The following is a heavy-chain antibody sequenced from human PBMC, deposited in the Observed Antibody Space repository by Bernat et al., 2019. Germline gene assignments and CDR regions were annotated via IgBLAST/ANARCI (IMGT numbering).Heavy chain of an antibody. V-gene: IGHV1-18*01. J-gene: IGHJ4*02. CDR1: GYTFTSYG. CDR2: ISVYNGNT. CDR3: ARDFYDSRGYFIKGPFDY. D-gene: IGHD3-22*01. Sequence: QVQLVQSGIEVEKPGASVKVSCKASGYTFTSYGINWVRQAPGQGLEWMGWISVYNGNTNYAQKFQGRVTMTTDTSTSTAYLELGSLRSDDTAVYYCARDFYDSRGYFIKGPFDYWGQGTLVTVSS.